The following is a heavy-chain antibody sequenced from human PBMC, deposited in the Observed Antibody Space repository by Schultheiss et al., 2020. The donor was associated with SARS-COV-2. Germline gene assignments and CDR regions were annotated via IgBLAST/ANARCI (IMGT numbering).Heavy chain of an antibody. CDR2: IYYSGST. CDR1: GDSITRSYYY. J-gene: IGHJ4*02. Sequence: SETLSLTCTVSGDSITRSYYYWAWIRQPPGKGLEWIGYIYYSGSTYYNPSLKSRVTISVDTSKNQFSLKLSSVTAADTAVYYCARHGDSTSDFDYWGQGTLVTVSS. V-gene: IGHV4-39*01. CDR3: ARHGDSTSDFDY. D-gene: IGHD2-2*01.